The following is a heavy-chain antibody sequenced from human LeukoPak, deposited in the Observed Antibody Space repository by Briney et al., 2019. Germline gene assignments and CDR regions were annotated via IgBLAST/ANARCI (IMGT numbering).Heavy chain of an antibody. CDR3: ARASMTMIGFP. J-gene: IGHJ5*02. D-gene: IGHD3-22*01. CDR2: IYYSGST. CDR1: GGPISSGGYY. Sequence: PSQTPSLTCSVSGGPISSGGYYWSWIRQHPGKGLEWIGYIYYSGSTYYNPSLKSRVTISVDTSKNQFSLKLSSVTAADTAVYYCARASMTMIGFPWGQGTLVTVSS. V-gene: IGHV4-31*03.